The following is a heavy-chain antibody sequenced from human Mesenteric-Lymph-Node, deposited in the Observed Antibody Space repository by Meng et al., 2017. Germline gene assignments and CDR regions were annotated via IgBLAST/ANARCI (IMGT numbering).Heavy chain of an antibody. CDR2: INSDGSST. CDR1: GFTFSSYW. Sequence: GESLKISCAASGFTFSSYWMHWVRQAPGKGLVWVSRINSDGSSTTYADSVKGRFTISRDNAKNTLYVQMNSLTAEDTAVYYCARGYSGSYRVDYWGQGTLVTVSS. J-gene: IGHJ4*02. D-gene: IGHD1-26*01. V-gene: IGHV3-74*01. CDR3: ARGYSGSYRVDY.